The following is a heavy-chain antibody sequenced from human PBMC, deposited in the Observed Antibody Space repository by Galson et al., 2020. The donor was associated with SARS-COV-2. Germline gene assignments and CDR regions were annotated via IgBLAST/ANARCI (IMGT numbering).Heavy chain of an antibody. CDR3: AREINDSSSWYTGGIDY. CDR2: IWYDGSNK. D-gene: IGHD6-13*01. V-gene: IGHV3-33*01. Sequence: GESLKISCAASGFTFSSYGMHWVRQAPGKGLEWVAVIWYDGSNKYYADSVKGRFTISRDNSKNTLYLQMNSLRAEDTAVYYCAREINDSSSWYTGGIDYWGQGTLVTVSS. J-gene: IGHJ4*02. CDR1: GFTFSSYG.